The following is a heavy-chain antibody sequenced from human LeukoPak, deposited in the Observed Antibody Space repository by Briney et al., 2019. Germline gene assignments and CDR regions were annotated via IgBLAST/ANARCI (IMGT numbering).Heavy chain of an antibody. CDR3: ARRGVMVRGVISLDAFDI. V-gene: IGHV1-46*01. D-gene: IGHD3-10*01. CDR1: GYTFTSYY. J-gene: IGHJ3*02. Sequence: ASVKVSCKASGYTFTSYYMHWVRQAPGQGLERMGIINPSGGSTSSAQKFQGRVTMTRDTSTRTVYMELSSLRSEDTAVYYCARRGVMVRGVISLDAFDIWGQGTMVTVSS. CDR2: INPSGGST.